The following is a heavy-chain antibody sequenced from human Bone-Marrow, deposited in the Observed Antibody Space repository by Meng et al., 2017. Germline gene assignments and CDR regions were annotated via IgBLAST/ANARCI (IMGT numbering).Heavy chain of an antibody. D-gene: IGHD1-26*01. CDR2: ISGSGGST. CDR1: GFMFSINP. V-gene: IGHV3-23*01. J-gene: IGHJ4*02. CDR3: TKPYSGTYSVDF. Sequence: GGSLRLSCAASGFMFSINPMSWVRQAPGKGLEWVSGISGSGGSTYYADSVKGRLIISRDNSNDMMYLEMNSLRAEDTALYYCTKPYSGTYSVDFWGQGTLVTVSS.